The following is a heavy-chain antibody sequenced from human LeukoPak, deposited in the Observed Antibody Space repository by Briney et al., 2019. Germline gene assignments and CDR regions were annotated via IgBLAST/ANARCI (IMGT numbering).Heavy chain of an antibody. CDR2: IKQDGSEK. V-gene: IGHV3-7*01. J-gene: IGHJ4*02. CDR1: GFTFSSYW. CDR3: ARGGASSSSPSFDY. D-gene: IGHD6-6*01. Sequence: PGGSLRLSCAASGFTFSSYWMSWVRQAPGKGLEWVANIKQDGSEKYYVDSVKGRFTISRDNAKNSLYLQMNSLRAEDTAVYYCARGGASSSSPSFDYWGQGTLVTVSS.